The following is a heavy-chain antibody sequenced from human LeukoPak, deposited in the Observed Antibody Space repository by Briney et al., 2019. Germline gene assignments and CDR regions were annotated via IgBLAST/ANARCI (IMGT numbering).Heavy chain of an antibody. J-gene: IGHJ6*03. CDR2: IYYSGST. CDR3: ARLAYYYDSSGPNYYYYYMDV. Sequence: SETLSLTCTVSGGSISSYYWSWIRQPPGKGREGIGYIYYSGSTNYNPSLKSRVTISVDTSKNQFSLKLSSVTAADTAVYYCARLAYYYDSSGPNYYYYYMDVWGKGTTVTVSS. D-gene: IGHD3-22*01. V-gene: IGHV4-59*08. CDR1: GGSISSYY.